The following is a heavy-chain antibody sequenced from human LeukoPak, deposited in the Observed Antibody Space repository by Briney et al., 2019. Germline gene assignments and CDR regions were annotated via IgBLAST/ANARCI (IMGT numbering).Heavy chain of an antibody. V-gene: IGHV3-23*01. CDR1: GLTLSSYA. CDR2: ITGDGGST. CDR3: AKGDSGFYFYFDH. Sequence: PGGSLRLSCAASGLTLSSYAMSWVRQAPGKGLEWVSAITGDGGSTYYADSVRGRFTISRDNSKNTLYLQMNSLRAEDTAVYYCAKGDSGFYFYFDHWGQGTLVTVSS. D-gene: IGHD3-22*01. J-gene: IGHJ4*02.